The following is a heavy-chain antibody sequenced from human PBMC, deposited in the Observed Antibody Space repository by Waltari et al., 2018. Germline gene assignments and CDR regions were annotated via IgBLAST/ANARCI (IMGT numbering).Heavy chain of an antibody. Sequence: QVQLVQSGAEVKNPGASVKLSCKTSGYTFSNYDVSWVRQAPGRGLEWMGWMNPNSGNLGFAQGFQGRVMCTADTSTTTAYMELTNLRSDDTAIYFCARAVRYQLLSDFWGQGILVTVSS. J-gene: IGHJ4*02. CDR3: ARAVRYQLLSDF. D-gene: IGHD2-2*01. CDR2: MNPNSGNL. V-gene: IGHV1-8*03. CDR1: GYTFSNYD.